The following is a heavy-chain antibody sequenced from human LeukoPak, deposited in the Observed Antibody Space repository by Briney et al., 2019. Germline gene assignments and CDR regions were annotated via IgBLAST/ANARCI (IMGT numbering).Heavy chain of an antibody. CDR3: AATYYYDSSGYVGDY. Sequence: SETLSLTCTVSGGSISSYYWSWIRQPPGKGLEWIGYIYYSGSTNYNPSLKSRVTISVDTSKSPFSLKLSSVTAADTAVYYCAATYYYDSSGYVGDYWGQGTLVTVSS. CDR2: IYYSGST. D-gene: IGHD3-22*01. J-gene: IGHJ4*02. CDR1: GGSISSYY. V-gene: IGHV4-59*08.